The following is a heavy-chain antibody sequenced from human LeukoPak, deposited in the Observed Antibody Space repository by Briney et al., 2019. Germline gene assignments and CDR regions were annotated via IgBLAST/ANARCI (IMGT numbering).Heavy chain of an antibody. CDR3: ARASCSSTSCYRNY. CDR1: GFTFDDYG. CDR2: INWNGGST. J-gene: IGHJ4*02. Sequence: GGSLRLSCAASGFTFDDYGMSWVRQAPGKGLEWVSGINWNGGSTGYADSGKGRFTISRDNAKNSLYLQMNSLRAEDTALYYCARASCSSTSCYRNYWGQGTLVTVSS. D-gene: IGHD2-2*01. V-gene: IGHV3-20*04.